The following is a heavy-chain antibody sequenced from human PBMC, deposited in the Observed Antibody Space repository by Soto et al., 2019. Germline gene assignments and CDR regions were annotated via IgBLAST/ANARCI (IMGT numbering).Heavy chain of an antibody. CDR1: GFTFSTYG. CDR3: ARWTYYDSSGYYYVSDY. J-gene: IGHJ4*02. Sequence: GGSLRLSCAASGFTFSTYGMHWVRQAPGKGLEWVAVMWFDGKHQYYADSVKGRFTISRDNSKNTLYLQMNSLRADDTALYYCARWTYYDSSGYYYVSDYWGQGPLVTVS. D-gene: IGHD3-22*01. CDR2: MWFDGKHQ. V-gene: IGHV3-33*01.